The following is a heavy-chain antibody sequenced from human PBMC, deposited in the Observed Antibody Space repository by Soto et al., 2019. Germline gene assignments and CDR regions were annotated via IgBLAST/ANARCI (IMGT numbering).Heavy chain of an antibody. D-gene: IGHD1-26*01. CDR1: GFTFSSYA. Sequence: PGGSLRLSCAASGFTFSSYAMSWVRQAPGKGLEWVSVISENGGRTYYADSVKGRFTISRDNSKNTLYLQMNSLRAEDTSVYYCAKEGGLSGSYYISSSYYFDYWGQGTLVTVSS. CDR3: AKEGGLSGSYYISSSYYFDY. J-gene: IGHJ4*02. CDR2: ISENGGRT. V-gene: IGHV3-23*01.